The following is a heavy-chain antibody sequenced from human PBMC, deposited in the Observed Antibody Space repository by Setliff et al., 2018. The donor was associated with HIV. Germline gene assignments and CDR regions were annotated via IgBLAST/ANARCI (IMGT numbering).Heavy chain of an antibody. Sequence: ASVKVSCKASGYTLSNYAMNWVRQAPGQGFEWLGWINTKTGYPTYAQDFTGRLVFSLDTSVNTAFVQISSLKAEDTAVYYCARDGGNGVDYWGQGTLVTVSS. J-gene: IGHJ4*02. CDR2: INTKTGYP. CDR1: GYTLSNYA. CDR3: ARDGGNGVDY. D-gene: IGHD4-4*01. V-gene: IGHV7-4-1*02.